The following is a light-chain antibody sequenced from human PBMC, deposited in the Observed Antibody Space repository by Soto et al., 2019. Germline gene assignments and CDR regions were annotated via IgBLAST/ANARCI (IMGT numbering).Light chain of an antibody. CDR2: GAS. CDR1: QSVSSSY. V-gene: IGKV3-20*01. CDR3: QQYGSSPWT. J-gene: IGKJ1*01. Sequence: EIVLTQSPGTLSLSPGERSTLPCRASQSVSSSYLAWYQQKPGQAPRALIYGASSRATGIPDRFIGSGSGTDFTLTISRLEPEDFAVYYCQQYGSSPWTFGQGTKVDIK.